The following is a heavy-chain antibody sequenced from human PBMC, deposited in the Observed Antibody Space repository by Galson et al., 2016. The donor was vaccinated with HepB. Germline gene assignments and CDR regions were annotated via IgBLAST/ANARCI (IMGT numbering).Heavy chain of an antibody. J-gene: IGHJ6*02. CDR1: GFTFNNYG. CDR3: VRDRAARDTVYYYGMDV. CDR2: IWYDGRNK. V-gene: IGHV3-33*01. D-gene: IGHD6-25*01. Sequence: SLRLSCAASGFTFNNYGMHWVRPAPGKGLEWVALIWYDGRNKYYADSVKGRFTISRDNSKNTLYLQMNSLRAEDTAVYYCVRDRAARDTVYYYGMDVWGQGATVTVSS.